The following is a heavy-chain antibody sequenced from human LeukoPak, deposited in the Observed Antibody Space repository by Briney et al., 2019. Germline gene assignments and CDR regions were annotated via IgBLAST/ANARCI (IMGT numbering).Heavy chain of an antibody. D-gene: IGHD3-22*01. V-gene: IGHV4-34*01. CDR2: INHSGST. CDR3: ARRKTHYDSSGYYYAYYYYYMDV. CDR1: GGSFSGYY. Sequence: SETLSLTCAVYGGSFSGYYWSWIRQPPGKGLEWIGEINHSGSTNYNPSLKSRVTISVDTSKNQFSLKLSSVTAADTAVYYCARRKTHYDSSGYYYAYYYYYMDVWGKGTTVTISS. J-gene: IGHJ6*03.